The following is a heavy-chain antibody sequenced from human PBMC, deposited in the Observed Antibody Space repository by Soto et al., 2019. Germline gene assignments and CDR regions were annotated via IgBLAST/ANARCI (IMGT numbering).Heavy chain of an antibody. Sequence: SETLSLTCTVSGGSISSGDYYWSWIRQPPGKGLEWIGYIYYSGSTYYNPFLKSRVTISVDTSKNQFSLKLSSVTAADTAVYYCARLVIVGATNWFDPWGQGTLVTVSS. CDR3: ARLVIVGATNWFDP. CDR1: GGSISSGDYY. D-gene: IGHD1-26*01. J-gene: IGHJ5*02. V-gene: IGHV4-30-4*01. CDR2: IYYSGST.